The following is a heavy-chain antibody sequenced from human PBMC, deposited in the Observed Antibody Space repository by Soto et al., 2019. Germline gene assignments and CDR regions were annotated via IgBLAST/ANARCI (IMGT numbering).Heavy chain of an antibody. D-gene: IGHD3-22*01. CDR2: IYHSGST. V-gene: IGHV4-30-2*01. Sequence: KASETLSLTCAVSGGSISSGGYSWSWIRQPPGKGLEWIGYIYHSGSTYYNPSLKSRVTISVDRSKNQFSLKLSSVTAADTAVYYCARSVDYYDSSGYSNWFDPWGQGTLVTVSS. CDR1: GGSISSGGYS. CDR3: ARSVDYYDSSGYSNWFDP. J-gene: IGHJ5*02.